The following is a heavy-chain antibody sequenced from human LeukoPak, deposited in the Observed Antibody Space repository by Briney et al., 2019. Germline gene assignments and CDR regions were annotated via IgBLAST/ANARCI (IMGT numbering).Heavy chain of an antibody. V-gene: IGHV4-39*01. CDR2: IYYSGSN. D-gene: IGHD3-22*01. CDR1: GGSISSSNYF. CDR3: ARQRSYYYDSSGYFFDY. J-gene: IGHJ4*02. Sequence: PSETLSLTCTVSGGSISSSNYFWGWIRQPPGKGLEWIGSIYYSGSNYHNPSPKSRVTISVDTSKNQFSLRLSSVTAADTAVYYCARQRSYYYDSSGYFFDYWGQGTLVTVSS.